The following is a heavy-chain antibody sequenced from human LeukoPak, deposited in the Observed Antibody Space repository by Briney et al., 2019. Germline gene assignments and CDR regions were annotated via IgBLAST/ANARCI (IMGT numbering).Heavy chain of an antibody. D-gene: IGHD6-13*01. CDR1: GGSFSDYY. J-gene: IGHJ3*02. Sequence: SETLSLTCAVNGGSFSDYYWSWIRQPPGKGLEWIGEINHSGSTEYNPSLKSRVTISLDTSKNQFSLKLSSVTAADTAVYYCARRISSSWYGDDAFDIWGQGTMVTVSS. CDR2: INHSGST. CDR3: ARRISSSWYGDDAFDI. V-gene: IGHV4-34*01.